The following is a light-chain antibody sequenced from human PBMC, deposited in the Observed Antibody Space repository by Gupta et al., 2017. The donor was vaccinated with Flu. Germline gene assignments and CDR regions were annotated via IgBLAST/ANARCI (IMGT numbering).Light chain of an antibody. CDR1: SSNIGNKY. V-gene: IGLV1-51*01. J-gene: IGLJ2*01. CDR3: QTWDSSLNAGV. Sequence: SVFTQPPSVSAAPGLNVTISCSGSSSNIGNKYVSWYQQIPGKAPKLLMYYNNKRPSGIPDRFSASKSGKTATLTISGVQAGDEADYYCQTWDSSLNAGVFGGGTKLTVL. CDR2: YNN.